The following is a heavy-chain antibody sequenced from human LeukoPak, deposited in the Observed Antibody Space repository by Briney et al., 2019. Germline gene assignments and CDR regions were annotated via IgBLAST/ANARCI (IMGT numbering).Heavy chain of an antibody. CDR1: GFTFSNYA. D-gene: IGHD2-2*02. J-gene: IGHJ4*02. CDR2: MSFDVNNK. CDR3: ARGYCTSSSCYNDY. Sequence: GRSLRLSCATSGFTFSNYAFHWVRQAPGKGLEWVATMSFDVNNKYYADSVRGRFTTSRDNSKNTLYLQMNSLRAEDTAVYSCARGYCTSSSCYNDYWGQGTLVTVSS. V-gene: IGHV3-30*04.